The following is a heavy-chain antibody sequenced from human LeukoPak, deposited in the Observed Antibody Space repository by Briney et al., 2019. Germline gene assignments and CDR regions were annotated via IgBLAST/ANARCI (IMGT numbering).Heavy chain of an antibody. D-gene: IGHD3-22*01. J-gene: IGHJ4*02. CDR1: GGSFSGYY. CDR3: ARERDYYDSSGYLSSLFDY. CDR2: INHSGST. V-gene: IGHV4-34*01. Sequence: PSETLSLTCAVYGGSFSGYYWSWIRQPPGKGLEWIGEINHSGSTNYNPSLKSRVTISVDTSKNQFSLKLSSVTAADTAVYYCARERDYYDSSGYLSSLFDYWGQGTLVTVSS.